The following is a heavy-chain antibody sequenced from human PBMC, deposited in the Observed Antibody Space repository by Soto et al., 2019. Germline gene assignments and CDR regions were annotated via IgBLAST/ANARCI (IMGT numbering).Heavy chain of an antibody. CDR2: ISSSSSTI. CDR3: ARGRVEDIVVVPAPARYYYGMDV. Sequence: GGSLRLSCAASGFTFSSYSMNWVRQAPGKGLEWVSYISSSSSTIYYADSVKGRFTISRDNAKNSLYLQMNSLRDEDTAVYYCARGRVEDIVVVPAPARYYYGMDVWGQGTTVTVSS. D-gene: IGHD2-2*01. J-gene: IGHJ6*02. V-gene: IGHV3-48*02. CDR1: GFTFSSYS.